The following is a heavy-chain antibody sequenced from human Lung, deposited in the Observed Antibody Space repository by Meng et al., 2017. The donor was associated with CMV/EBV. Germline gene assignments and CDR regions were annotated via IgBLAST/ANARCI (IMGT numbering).Heavy chain of an antibody. Sequence: CTVSGGSVSSGSYYWSWIRQHPGKGLEWIGYIYYSGSTNYNPSLKSRVTISVDTSKNQFSLKLSSVTAADTAVYYCARDHGSGTVDYWGQGTLVTVSS. CDR3: ARDHGSGTVDY. V-gene: IGHV4-61*01. CDR1: GGSVSSGSYY. J-gene: IGHJ4*02. CDR2: IYYSGST. D-gene: IGHD3-10*01.